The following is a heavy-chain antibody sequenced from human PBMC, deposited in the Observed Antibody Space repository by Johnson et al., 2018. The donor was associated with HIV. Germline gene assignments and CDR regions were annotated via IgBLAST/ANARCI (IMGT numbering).Heavy chain of an antibody. J-gene: IGHJ3*02. CDR2: IYSGGPP. CDR3: ARGQGGIQLWFDGFDI. Sequence: VQLVESGGGLLQPGGSLRLSSAASGFTVSSNYMSWVRQAPGKGLVWVPVIYSGGPPNYADSVKGRFTIPRDNAKNTVYLQMDSLRAEDMAVYYCARGQGGIQLWFDGFDIWGQGTMVTVSS. D-gene: IGHD5-18*01. V-gene: IGHV3-53*01. CDR1: GFTVSSNY.